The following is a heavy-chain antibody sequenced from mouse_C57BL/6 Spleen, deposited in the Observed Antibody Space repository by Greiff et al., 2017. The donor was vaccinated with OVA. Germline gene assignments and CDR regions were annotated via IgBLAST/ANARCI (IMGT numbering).Heavy chain of an antibody. V-gene: IGHV6-3*01. CDR3: TVSTVGLDY. Sequence: DVMLVESGGGLVQPGGSMKLSCVASGFTFSNYWMNWVRQSPEKGLEWVAQIRLKSDNYETHYAESVKGRFTISRDDSKSSVYLQMNNLRAEDTGIYYCTVSTVGLDYWGQGTTLTVSS. CDR2: IRLKSDNYET. CDR1: GFTFSNYW. J-gene: IGHJ2*01. D-gene: IGHD1-1*01.